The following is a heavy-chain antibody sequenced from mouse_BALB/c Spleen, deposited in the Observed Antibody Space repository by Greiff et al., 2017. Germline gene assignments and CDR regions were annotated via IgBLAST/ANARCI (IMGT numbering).Heavy chain of an antibody. CDR2: ISSGSSTI. Sequence: EVMLVESGGGLVQPGGSRKLSCAASGFTFSSFGMHWVRQAPEKGLEWVAYISSGSSTIYYADTVKGRFTISRDNPKNTLFLQMTSLRSEDTAMYYCARGTFRGDAMDYWGQGTSVTVSS. CDR1: GFTFSSFG. J-gene: IGHJ4*01. D-gene: IGHD3-3*01. V-gene: IGHV5-17*02. CDR3: ARGTFRGDAMDY.